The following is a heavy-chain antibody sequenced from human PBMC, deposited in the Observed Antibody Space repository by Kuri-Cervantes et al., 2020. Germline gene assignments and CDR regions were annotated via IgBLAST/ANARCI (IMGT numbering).Heavy chain of an antibody. J-gene: IGHJ3*02. CDR3: ARFPNCSGGSCYSGGWDDAFDI. V-gene: IGHV4-59*06. Sequence: SETLSLTCTVSGGSISSYYWSWIRQPPGKGLEWIGYIYYSGSTYYNPSLKSRVTISVDTSKNQFSLKLSSVTAADTAVYYCARFPNCSGGSCYSGGWDDAFDIWGQGTMVTVSS. CDR1: GGSISSYY. D-gene: IGHD2-15*01. CDR2: IYYSGST.